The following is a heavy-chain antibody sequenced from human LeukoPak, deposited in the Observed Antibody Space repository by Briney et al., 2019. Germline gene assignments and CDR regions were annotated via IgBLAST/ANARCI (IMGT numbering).Heavy chain of an antibody. CDR2: INPNSGGT. Sequence: ASVKVSCKASGYTFTGYYMHWVRQAPGQGLEWMGWINPNSGGTNYAQKFQGRVTMTRDTPTSTAYMELSRLRSDDTAVYYCARDRYYYGSGSYNYWGQGTLVTVSS. CDR3: ARDRYYYGSGSYNY. CDR1: GYTFTGYY. J-gene: IGHJ4*02. V-gene: IGHV1-2*02. D-gene: IGHD3-10*01.